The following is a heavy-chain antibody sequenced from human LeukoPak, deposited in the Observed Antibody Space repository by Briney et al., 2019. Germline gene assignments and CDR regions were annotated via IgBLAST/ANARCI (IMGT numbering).Heavy chain of an antibody. Sequence: SETLSLTCTVSGGSTSSYYWSWIRQPPRKGLEWIGYIYTSGSTNYNPSLRSRVTISVDTSKNQFSLKLSSVTAADTAVYYCARSFIAVADDAFDIWGQGTMITVSS. V-gene: IGHV4-4*09. CDR2: IYTSGST. J-gene: IGHJ3*02. CDR1: GGSTSSYY. CDR3: ARSFIAVADDAFDI. D-gene: IGHD6-19*01.